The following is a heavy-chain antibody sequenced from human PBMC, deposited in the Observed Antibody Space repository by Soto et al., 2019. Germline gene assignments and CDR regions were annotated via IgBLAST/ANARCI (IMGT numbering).Heavy chain of an antibody. CDR1: GGSISSGNYY. V-gene: IGHV4-30-4*01. CDR3: ARVRLVDYYDSSVHALYYYYYYGMDV. J-gene: IGHJ6*02. CDR2: ISYSGST. D-gene: IGHD3-22*01. Sequence: SETLSLTCTVSGGSISSGNYYWSWIRQPPGKGLEWIGFISYSGSTYYSTSLKSRVTISVDTSKSQFSLKLSSVTAADTAVYYCARVRLVDYYDSSVHALYYYYYYGMDVWGQGTTVTVSS.